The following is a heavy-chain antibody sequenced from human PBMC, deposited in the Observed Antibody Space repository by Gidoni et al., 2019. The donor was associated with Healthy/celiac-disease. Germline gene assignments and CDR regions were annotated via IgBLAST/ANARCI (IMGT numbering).Heavy chain of an antibody. CDR2: IVYYGRNK. V-gene: IGHV3-33*01. CDR1: GFTCSSYG. CDR3: ARSGVDFWSGYSS. Sequence: QVQLVEYGGGVVQPGRSLRLSCAASGFTCSSYGRHWVRQAPGKGLEWVAVIVYYGRNKYYADSVKGRFTISRDNSKNTLYLQMNSLRAEDTAVYYCARSGVDFWSGYSSWGQGTLVTVSS. J-gene: IGHJ5*02. D-gene: IGHD3-3*01.